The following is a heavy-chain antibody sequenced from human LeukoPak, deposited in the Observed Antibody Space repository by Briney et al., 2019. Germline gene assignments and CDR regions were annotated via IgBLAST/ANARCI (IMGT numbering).Heavy chain of an antibody. CDR1: GFTFSTYA. J-gene: IGHJ4*02. CDR2: IRPDGDRT. Sequence: GGSLRLSCAASGFTFSTYAITWVRQGPGKGLEWLSAIRPDGDRTYYANSVRGRFTISRDNSKDTVYLQINGLRVEDTAVYYCAREQSGTRGWYTVDYWGQGTLVTASS. D-gene: IGHD6-19*01. CDR3: AREQSGTRGWYTVDY. V-gene: IGHV3-23*01.